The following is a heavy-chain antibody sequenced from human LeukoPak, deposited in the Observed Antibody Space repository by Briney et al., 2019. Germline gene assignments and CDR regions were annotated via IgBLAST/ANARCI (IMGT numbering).Heavy chain of an antibody. CDR1: GFTFSSYA. D-gene: IGHD5-18*01. CDR3: ARGHVDTAMVTGFDY. Sequence: GGSLRLSCAASGFTFSSYAMHWVRQAPGKELEWVAVISYDGSNKYYADSVKGRFTISRDNSKNTLYLQMNSLRAEDTAVYYCARGHVDTAMVTGFDYWGQGTLVTVSS. V-gene: IGHV3-30-3*01. CDR2: ISYDGSNK. J-gene: IGHJ4*02.